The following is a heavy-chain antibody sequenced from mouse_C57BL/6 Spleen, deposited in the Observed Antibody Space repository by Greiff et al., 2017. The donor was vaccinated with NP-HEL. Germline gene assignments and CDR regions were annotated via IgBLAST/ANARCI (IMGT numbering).Heavy chain of an antibody. CDR1: GYAFSSSW. CDR3: ARPYYYGSSDLWAMDY. D-gene: IGHD1-1*01. Sequence: QVQLQQSGPELVKPGASVKISCKASGYAFSSSWMNWVKQRPGKGLEWIGRIYPGDGDTTYNGKFKGKATLTADKSSSTAYMQLSSLTSEDSAVYFCARPYYYGSSDLWAMDYWGQGTSVTVSS. CDR2: IYPGDGDT. V-gene: IGHV1-82*01. J-gene: IGHJ4*01.